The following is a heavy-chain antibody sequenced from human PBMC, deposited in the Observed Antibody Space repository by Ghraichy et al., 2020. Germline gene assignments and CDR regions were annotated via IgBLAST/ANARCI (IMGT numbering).Heavy chain of an antibody. CDR1: GGTFSSYA. D-gene: IGHD3-10*01. CDR3: AREKEGFGARGLYGMDV. J-gene: IGHJ6*02. CDR2: IIPIFGTA. V-gene: IGHV1-69*13. Sequence: SVKVSCKASGGTFSSYAISWVRQAPGQGLEWMGGIIPIFGTANYAQKFQGRVTITADESTSTAYMELSSLRSEDTAVYYCAREKEGFGARGLYGMDVWGQGTTVTVSS.